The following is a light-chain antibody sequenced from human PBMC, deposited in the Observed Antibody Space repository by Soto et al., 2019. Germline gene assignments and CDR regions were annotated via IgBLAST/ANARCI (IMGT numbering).Light chain of an antibody. CDR2: DAS. Sequence: EVVLTQSPATLSLSPGERATLFCRANESVNDYLAWYQQRPGQAPRLLIYDASNRATGIPARFSGSGSGTDFTLTISSLEPEDFAVYYCQQRSNWLWTFGQGTKVDIK. CDR3: QQRSNWLWT. J-gene: IGKJ1*01. CDR1: ESVNDY. V-gene: IGKV3-11*01.